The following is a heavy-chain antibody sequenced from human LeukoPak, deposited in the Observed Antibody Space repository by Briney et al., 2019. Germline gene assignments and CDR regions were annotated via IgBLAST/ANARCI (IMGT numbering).Heavy chain of an antibody. V-gene: IGHV3-21*01. Sequence: GGSLRLSCAASGFTFSSYSMNWVRKAPGKGLEWLSSISGSSSYIYYADSVKGRFTISRDNARISLYLQMKSLRAEDTAVYYCARTPSIVGYTSRELGHWYFDLWGRGTPVTVSS. CDR1: GFTFSSYS. CDR3: ARTPSIVGYTSRELGHWYFDL. CDR2: ISGSSSYI. D-gene: IGHD6-13*01. J-gene: IGHJ2*01.